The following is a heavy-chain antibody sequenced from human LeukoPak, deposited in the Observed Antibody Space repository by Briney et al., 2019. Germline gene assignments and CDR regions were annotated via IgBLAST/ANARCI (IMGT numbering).Heavy chain of an antibody. V-gene: IGHV1-69*13. CDR1: GYTFTSYD. D-gene: IGHD4-23*01. Sequence: SVKVSCKASGYTFTSYDINWVRQAPGQGLEWMGGIFPIFGSANYAQKFQGRVTITADESTSTAYMELSSLRFEDTAMYYCARVATLIDRSFDYWGQGTLVTVSS. J-gene: IGHJ4*02. CDR2: IFPIFGSA. CDR3: ARVATLIDRSFDY.